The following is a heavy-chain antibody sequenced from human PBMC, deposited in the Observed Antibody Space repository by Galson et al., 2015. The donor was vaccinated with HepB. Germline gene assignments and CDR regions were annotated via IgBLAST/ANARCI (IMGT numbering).Heavy chain of an antibody. CDR1: RFTITTLW. CDR2: IKQDGSDI. J-gene: IGHJ1*01. CDR3: AGGPGWLVTE. D-gene: IGHD3-22*01. V-gene: IGHV3-7*03. Sequence: SLRLACAGSRFTITTLWMAWVRQAPGTGLEWVANIKQDGSDIRYLDSVKGRFLISRDNGDNLLYLQMNSLRVEDTAVYYCAGGPGWLVTEWGQGTMVTVSS.